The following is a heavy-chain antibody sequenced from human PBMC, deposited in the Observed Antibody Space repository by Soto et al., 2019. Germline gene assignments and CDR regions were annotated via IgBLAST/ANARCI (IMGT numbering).Heavy chain of an antibody. CDR2: INHSGST. V-gene: IGHV4-34*01. CDR1: GGSFSGYY. D-gene: IGHD2-8*01. CDR3: ARGGLMVYDMFDY. J-gene: IGHJ4*02. Sequence: QVQLQQWGAGLLKPSETLSLTCAVYGGSFSGYYWSWIRQPPGKGLEWIGEINHSGSTKYNPSLKSRVTISGDTSKNQFSLRLSSVTAAAPALYYCARGGLMVYDMFDYWGQGTLVTVSS.